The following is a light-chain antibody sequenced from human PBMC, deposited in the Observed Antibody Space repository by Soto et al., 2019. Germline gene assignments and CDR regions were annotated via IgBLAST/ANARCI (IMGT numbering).Light chain of an antibody. CDR1: QDISNY. J-gene: IGKJ1*01. Sequence: DIQMTQSPSSLSASVGDRVTITCRARQDISNYLAWYQQKPGKVPKLLIYAASTLQSGVPSRFSGSGSGTDFTLTISILQPEDVATYYCQKYNSAPRTFGQGTKVEIK. CDR2: AAS. V-gene: IGKV1-27*01. CDR3: QKYNSAPRT.